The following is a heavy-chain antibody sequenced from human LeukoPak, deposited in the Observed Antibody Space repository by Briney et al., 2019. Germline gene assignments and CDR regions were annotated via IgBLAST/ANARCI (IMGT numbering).Heavy chain of an antibody. J-gene: IGHJ3*02. Sequence: GGSLRLSCAASGFTFSSYGMHWVRQAPGKGLEWVAVLWYDGSNKYYADSVKGRFTISRDNSKNTLYLQMNSLRAEDTAVYYCARDPPRGYNAFDIWGQGTMVTVSS. CDR3: ARDPPRGYNAFDI. CDR2: LWYDGSNK. D-gene: IGHD5-24*01. V-gene: IGHV3-33*01. CDR1: GFTFSSYG.